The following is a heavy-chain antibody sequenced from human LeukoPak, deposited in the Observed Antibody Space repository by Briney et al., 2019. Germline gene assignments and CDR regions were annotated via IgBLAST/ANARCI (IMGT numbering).Heavy chain of an antibody. Sequence: PGGSLRLSCAASGFTFSDYAMNWVRQAPGKGLEWVSNIRSSGDRTFYADSVKGRFTISRDNAKNSLYLQMNSLRAEDTAVYYCARGSATAMDGSVDYWGQGTLVTVSS. CDR3: ARGSATAMDGSVDY. J-gene: IGHJ4*02. D-gene: IGHD5-18*01. CDR1: GFTFSDYA. V-gene: IGHV3-23*01. CDR2: IRSSGDRT.